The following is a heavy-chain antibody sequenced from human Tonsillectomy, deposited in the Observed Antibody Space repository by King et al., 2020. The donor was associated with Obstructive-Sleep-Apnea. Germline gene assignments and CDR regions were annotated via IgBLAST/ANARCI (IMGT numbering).Heavy chain of an antibody. V-gene: IGHV3-23*04. CDR3: AKDHDSMIVVVITSGFDY. CDR1: GFTFSSYA. J-gene: IGHJ4*02. D-gene: IGHD3-22*01. CDR2: ISGRGGST. Sequence: QLVQSGGGLVQPGGSLRLSCAASGFTFSSYAMSWVRQAPGKGLEWFSAISGRGGSTYYAASVKGRFTISRDNSKNTLYLQMNSLTAEDTAVYYCAKDHDSMIVVVITSGFDYWGQGTLVTDSS.